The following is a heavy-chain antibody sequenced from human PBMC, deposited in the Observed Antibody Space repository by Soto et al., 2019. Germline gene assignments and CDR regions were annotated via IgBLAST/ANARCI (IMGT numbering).Heavy chain of an antibody. CDR3: AKDDDTSGYYSLLDF. D-gene: IGHD3-22*01. V-gene: IGHV3-33*06. CDR1: GFAFSYHG. Sequence: QVQLVESGGGVVQPGTSLRLSCAASGFAFSYHGIHWVRQAPGPGLEWVGVTWSGGRGEFYADSVRGRFTISRDNSKTTVYLQMNSLRVEDTAVYYCAKDDDTSGYYSLLDFRGQGSLVTVAS. CDR2: TWSGGRGE. J-gene: IGHJ4*02.